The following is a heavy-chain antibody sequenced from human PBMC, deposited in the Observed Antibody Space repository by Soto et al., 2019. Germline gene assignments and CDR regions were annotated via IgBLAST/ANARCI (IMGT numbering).Heavy chain of an antibody. D-gene: IGHD4-4*01. CDR2: IWYDGGNK. V-gene: IGHV3-33*01. Sequence: GGSLRLSCAASGFTFSSYGMHWVRQAPGKGLEWVAVIWYDGGNKYYADSVKGRFTISRDNSKNTLYLQMNSLRAEDTAVYYCARDPQSLDYSNTIDDWGQGTLVTVCS. J-gene: IGHJ4*02. CDR1: GFTFSSYG. CDR3: ARDPQSLDYSNTIDD.